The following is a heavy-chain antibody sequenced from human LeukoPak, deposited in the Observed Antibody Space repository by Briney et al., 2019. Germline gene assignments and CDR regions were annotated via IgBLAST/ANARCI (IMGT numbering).Heavy chain of an antibody. J-gene: IGHJ5*02. CDR3: ARGNYDSSGYPTDWFDP. V-gene: IGHV3-21*01. CDR2: ISSSSCYI. CDR1: GFTFSSYS. Sequence: GGSLRLSCAASGFTFSSYSMNWVRQAPGKGLEWVSSISSSSCYIYYADSVKGRFTISRDDAKNSLYLQMNSLRAEDTAVYYCARGNYDSSGYPTDWFDPWGQGTLVTVSS. D-gene: IGHD3-22*01.